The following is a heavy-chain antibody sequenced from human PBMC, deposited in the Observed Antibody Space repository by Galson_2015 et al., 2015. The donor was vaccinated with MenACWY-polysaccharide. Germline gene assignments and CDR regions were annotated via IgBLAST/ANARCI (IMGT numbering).Heavy chain of an antibody. D-gene: IGHD3-10*01. CDR3: TTWGRDVY. CDR1: GFTFSNAW. CDR2: IKSKYNGGTT. J-gene: IGHJ4*02. Sequence: PLRLSCAPSGFTFSNAWMSSVRQAPGKGLEWVGRIKSKYNGGTTDYAAPVKGRFSISRDDSQSTAYLQMNSLRTDDTGIYYCTTWGRDVYWGKGTVVTVSP. V-gene: IGHV3-15*01.